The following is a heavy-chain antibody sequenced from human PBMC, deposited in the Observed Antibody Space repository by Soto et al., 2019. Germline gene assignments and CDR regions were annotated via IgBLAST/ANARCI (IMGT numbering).Heavy chain of an antibody. D-gene: IGHD3-22*01. Sequence: SVKVSCKASGGTFSSYAISWVRQAPGQGLEWMGGIIPIFGTANYAQKFQGRVTITADKSTSTAYMELNSLRAEDTATYYCVRDGLDYYDTERLYFDNWGQGTLVTVSS. CDR3: VRDGLDYYDTERLYFDN. CDR2: IIPIFGTA. CDR1: GGTFSSYA. V-gene: IGHV1-69*06. J-gene: IGHJ4*02.